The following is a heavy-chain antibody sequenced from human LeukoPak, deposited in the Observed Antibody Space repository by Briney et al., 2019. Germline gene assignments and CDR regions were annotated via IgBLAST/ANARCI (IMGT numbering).Heavy chain of an antibody. CDR3: AREGSKGPFGEGMDV. D-gene: IGHD3-3*01. CDR1: GGSFSGYY. V-gene: IGHV3-11*01. CDR2: ISSSGSTI. Sequence: LSLTCAVYGGSFSGYYWSWIRQAPGKGLEWVSYISSSGSTIYYADSVKGRFTISRDNAKNSLYLQMNSLRAEDTAVYYCAREGSKGPFGEGMDVWGQGTTVTVSS. J-gene: IGHJ6*02.